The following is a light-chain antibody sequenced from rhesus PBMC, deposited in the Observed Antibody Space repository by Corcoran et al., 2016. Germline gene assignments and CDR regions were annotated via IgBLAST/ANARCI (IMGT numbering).Light chain of an antibody. CDR3: QQYYNSLFT. CDR2: YAS. Sequence: DIQMTQSPSSLSASVGDRVTITWRASQGINTHLSWYQQKPGKAPKPLIYYASSLETGTSSRVSGSRSGTEYTLPISSLQTEDIATNYCQQYYNSLFTFGPVTKLDIK. J-gene: IGKJ3*01. CDR1: QGINTH. V-gene: IGKV1-66*01.